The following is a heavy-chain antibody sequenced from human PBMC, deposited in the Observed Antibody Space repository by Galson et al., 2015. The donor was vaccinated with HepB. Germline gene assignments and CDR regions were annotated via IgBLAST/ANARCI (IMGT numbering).Heavy chain of an antibody. CDR1: GFTFSSYA. J-gene: IGHJ4*02. CDR2: ISGSGGST. D-gene: IGHD3-22*01. Sequence: SLRLSCAASGFTFSSYAMSWVRQAPGKGLEWVSAISGSGGSTYYADSVKGRFTISRDNSKNTLYLQMNSLRAEDTAVYYCAKVALSSPTLAYYYDSSDDYWGQGTLVTVSS. V-gene: IGHV3-23*01. CDR3: AKVALSSPTLAYYYDSSDDY.